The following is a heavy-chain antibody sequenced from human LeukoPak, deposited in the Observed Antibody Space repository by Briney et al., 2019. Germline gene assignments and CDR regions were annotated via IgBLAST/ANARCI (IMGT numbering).Heavy chain of an antibody. CDR2: ISDNGIT. D-gene: IGHD3-22*01. CDR3: ARFYYDSSGYGFDP. J-gene: IGHJ5*02. V-gene: IGHV4-59*01. CDR1: GDSINSYY. Sequence: PSETLSLTCGVSGDSINSYYWSWLRQPPGQGLEWIGYISDNGITNYNPSLKSRVTISIDTSKNQFSLKLGSVTAADTAVYYCARFYYDSSGYGFDPWGQGTLVTVSS.